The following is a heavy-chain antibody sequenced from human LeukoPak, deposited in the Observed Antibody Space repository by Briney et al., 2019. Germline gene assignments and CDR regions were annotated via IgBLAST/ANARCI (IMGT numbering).Heavy chain of an antibody. J-gene: IGHJ3*02. D-gene: IGHD6-19*01. CDR1: GYSFTNYW. V-gene: IGHV5-51*01. CDR3: ARTKGIAVAGWAAFDI. Sequence: GESLKISCKGSGYSFTNYWIGWVRQMPGKGLEWMGIIYPGDSDTRYSPSFQGQVTISADKSISTAYLQWSSLKASDTAMYYCARTKGIAVAGWAAFDIWGQGTMVTVSS. CDR2: IYPGDSDT.